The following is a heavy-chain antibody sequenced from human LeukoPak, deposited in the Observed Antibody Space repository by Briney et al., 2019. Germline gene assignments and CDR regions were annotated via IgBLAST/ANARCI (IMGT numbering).Heavy chain of an antibody. V-gene: IGHV3-23*01. CDR2: ISDDGGST. D-gene: IGHD1-1*01. CDR3: ARVMVGNDFAY. J-gene: IGHJ4*02. CDR1: GFTFTNYV. Sequence: GGSLRLSCAASGFTFTNYVMSWVRQPPGKGLEWVSAISDDGGSTYYADSVKGRFTISRDNSKNTLDLQMNSLRDEDTAVYYCARVMVGNDFAYWGQGTLVTVSS.